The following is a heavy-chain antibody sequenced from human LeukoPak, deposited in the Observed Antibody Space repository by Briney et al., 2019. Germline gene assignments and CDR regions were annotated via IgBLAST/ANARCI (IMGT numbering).Heavy chain of an antibody. Sequence: SETLSLTCTVSGGSISSSSYYWGWIRQPPGKGLEWIGSIYYSGSTCYNPSLKSRVTISVDTSKNQFSLKLSSVTAADTAVYYRARITNNWNYGEGVWDFYYYYMDVWGKGTTVTVSS. CDR1: GGSISSSSYY. D-gene: IGHD1-7*01. CDR2: IYYSGST. J-gene: IGHJ6*03. V-gene: IGHV4-39*07. CDR3: ARITNNWNYGEGVWDFYYYYMDV.